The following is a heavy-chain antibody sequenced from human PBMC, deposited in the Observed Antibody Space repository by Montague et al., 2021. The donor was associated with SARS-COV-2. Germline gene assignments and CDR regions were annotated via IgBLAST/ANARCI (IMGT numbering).Heavy chain of an antibody. CDR2: CYGSGTF. Sequence: SETLSLTCTVSGDSISSYDWGWIRQPPGMGLEWIAYCYGSGTFDYNPSLKRRATISADRSNNKLSLTLRSETAADTAMYYCARETMTAEAFDVWGQGTMVTVSS. D-gene: IGHD1-14*01. J-gene: IGHJ3*01. V-gene: IGHV4-59*01. CDR1: GDSISSYD. CDR3: ARETMTAEAFDV.